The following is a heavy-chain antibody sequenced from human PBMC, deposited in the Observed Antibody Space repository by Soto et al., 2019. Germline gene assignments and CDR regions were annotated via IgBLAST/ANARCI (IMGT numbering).Heavy chain of an antibody. CDR1: GYSFTSYW. CDR3: ARRGQLDPYAYYYYYGMDV. Sequence: GESLKICCKGSGYSFTSYWIGWVRQMPGKGLEWMGIIYPGDSDTRYSPSFQGQVTISADKSISTAYLQWSSLKASDTAMYYCARRGQLDPYAYYYYYGMDVWGQGTTVTVSS. CDR2: IYPGDSDT. J-gene: IGHJ6*02. V-gene: IGHV5-51*01. D-gene: IGHD6-6*01.